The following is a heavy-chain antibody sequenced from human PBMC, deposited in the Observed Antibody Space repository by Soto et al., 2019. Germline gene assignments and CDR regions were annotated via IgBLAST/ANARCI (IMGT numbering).Heavy chain of an antibody. J-gene: IGHJ4*02. V-gene: IGHV4-34*01. CDR3: ARRRVLRYFDWPHTRLHFDY. CDR1: GGSFSGYY. Sequence: SETLSLTCAVYGGSFSGYYWSWIRQPPGKGLEWIGEINHSGSTNYNPSLKSRVTISVDTSKNQFSLKLSSVTAADTAVYYCARRRVLRYFDWPHTRLHFDYWGQGTLVTVS. D-gene: IGHD3-9*01. CDR2: INHSGST.